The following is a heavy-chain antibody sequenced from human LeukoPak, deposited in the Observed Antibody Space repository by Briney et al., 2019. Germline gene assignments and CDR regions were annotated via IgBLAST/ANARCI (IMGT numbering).Heavy chain of an antibody. V-gene: IGHV4-34*01. Sequence: SETLSLTCAVYGGSFSGYYWSWIRQPPGKGLEWIGEINHSGSTNYNPSLKSRVTISVDTSKHQFSLKLSSVTAADTAVYYCAVDYYDSSGYYDNFDYWGQGTLVTVSS. D-gene: IGHD3-22*01. CDR2: INHSGST. J-gene: IGHJ4*02. CDR3: AVDYYDSSGYYDNFDY. CDR1: GGSFSGYY.